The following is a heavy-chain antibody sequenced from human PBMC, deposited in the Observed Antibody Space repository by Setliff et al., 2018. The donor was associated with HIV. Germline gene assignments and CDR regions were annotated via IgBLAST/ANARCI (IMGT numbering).Heavy chain of an antibody. D-gene: IGHD6-19*01. CDR2: INSDGSSI. CDR1: GFIFSNYW. V-gene: IGHV3-74*01. CDR3: ARHSDWYGNDAFDI. J-gene: IGHJ3*02. Sequence: GGSLRLSCAASGFIFSNYWMHWVRQAPGKGLVWVSRINSDGSSISYADSVKGRLTISRDNAKNTLYLQMNSLRGEDTAVYYCARHSDWYGNDAFDIWGQGTRVTVSS.